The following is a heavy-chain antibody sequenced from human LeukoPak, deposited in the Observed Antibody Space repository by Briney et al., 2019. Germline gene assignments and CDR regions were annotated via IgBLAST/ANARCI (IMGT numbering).Heavy chain of an antibody. V-gene: IGHV4-4*07. Sequence: SETLSLTCTVSGVSISSYYWSWIRQSAGKGLEWLGRLYASGTTAYSPSLRSRLTMSIDTSKSQLSLKLSSVTAADTAVYYCARDRADIVAMITWGYYFDYWGQGTLVTVSS. CDR2: LYASGTT. D-gene: IGHD5-12*01. CDR3: ARDRADIVAMITWGYYFDY. CDR1: GVSISSYY. J-gene: IGHJ4*02.